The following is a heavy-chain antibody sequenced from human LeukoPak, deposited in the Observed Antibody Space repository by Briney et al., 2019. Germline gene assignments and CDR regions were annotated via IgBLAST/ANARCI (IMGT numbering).Heavy chain of an antibody. V-gene: IGHV3-11*06. J-gene: IGHJ4*02. CDR1: GFTFSDYY. CDR3: ASSSGYVRY. CDR2: SSSSYT. Sequence: GGSLRLSCAASGFTFSDYYMSWIRQAPGKGLEWVSYSSSSYTNYADSVKGRFTISRDNAKNTLYLQMNSLRAEDTAVYYCASSSGYVRYWGQGTLVTVSS. D-gene: IGHD5-12*01.